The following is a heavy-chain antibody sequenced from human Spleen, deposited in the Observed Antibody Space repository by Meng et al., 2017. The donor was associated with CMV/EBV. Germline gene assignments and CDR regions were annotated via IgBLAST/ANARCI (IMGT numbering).Heavy chain of an antibody. Sequence: KVSCKASGYSFSSYWIAWVRQMPGKGLEWVGIIFPAGSDTRYSPSFQGQVTISADTSSSTANLQWSSLKAPHTAIYYCARIEGYCSTTSCYFGPFDSWGQGTLVTVSS. V-gene: IGHV5-51*01. D-gene: IGHD2-2*01. J-gene: IGHJ4*02. CDR2: IFPAGSDT. CDR1: GYSFSSYW. CDR3: ARIEGYCSTTSCYFGPFDS.